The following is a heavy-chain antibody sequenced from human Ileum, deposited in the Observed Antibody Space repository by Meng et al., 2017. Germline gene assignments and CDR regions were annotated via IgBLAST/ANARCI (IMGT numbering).Heavy chain of an antibody. Sequence: VPFVRLGGGLVRPWEALRLCCGAAVLTVSDNSMTWVRQVPGKGLELVSVIYAGGVTYYAASVKGRFTITRDKSKNTLYLQINSLRTEDTSVYYFARDQKLQAYNYWGQGTLVTVFS. V-gene: IGHV3-66*01. CDR1: VLTVSDNS. CDR2: IYAGGVT. CDR3: ARDQKLQAYNY. J-gene: IGHJ4*02. D-gene: IGHD4-23*01.